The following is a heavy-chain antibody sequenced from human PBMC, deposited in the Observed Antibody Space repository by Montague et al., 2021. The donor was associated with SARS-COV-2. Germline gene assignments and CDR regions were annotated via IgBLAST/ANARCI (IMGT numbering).Heavy chain of an antibody. CDR1: GGSISNSNYY. V-gene: IGHV4-39*01. CDR3: VRGRPGTVFPFSPGAFDC. J-gene: IGHJ3*01. CDR2: MDYVGNP. D-gene: IGHD1-7*01. Sequence: SETLSLTCTVYGGSISNSNYYWGWVRQPPGKGLEWIGSMDYVGNPFYNPPLSSRVAISLDKSKSQLSLRLRSVTTTDTAVFSCVRGRPGTVFPFSPGAFDCCGQGTTVTVSS.